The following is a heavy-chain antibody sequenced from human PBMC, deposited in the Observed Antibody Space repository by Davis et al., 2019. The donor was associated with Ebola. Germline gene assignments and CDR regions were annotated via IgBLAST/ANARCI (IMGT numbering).Heavy chain of an antibody. CDR2: ISGSGGST. J-gene: IGHJ4*02. CDR3: AKTQGLVVVAAILGY. D-gene: IGHD2-15*01. V-gene: IGHV3-23*01. CDR1: GFTFSSYA. Sequence: PGGSLRLSCAASGFTFSSYAMSWVRQAPGKGLEWVSAISGSGGSTYYADSVKGRFTISRDNSKNTLYLQMNSLRAEDTAVYYCAKTQGLVVVAAILGYWGQGTLVTVSS.